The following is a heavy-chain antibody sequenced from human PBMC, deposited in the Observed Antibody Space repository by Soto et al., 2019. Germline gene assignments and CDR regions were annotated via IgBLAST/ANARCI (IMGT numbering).Heavy chain of an antibody. J-gene: IGHJ5*02. D-gene: IGHD6-13*01. Sequence: HPGGSLRLSCAASGFTFSSYAMSWVRQAPGKGLEWVSAISGSGGSTYYADSVKGRFTISRDNSKNTLYLQMNSLRAEDTAVYYCAKSQEYSSSWYDHWFDPWGQGTLVTVSS. CDR2: ISGSGGST. V-gene: IGHV3-23*01. CDR3: AKSQEYSSSWYDHWFDP. CDR1: GFTFSSYA.